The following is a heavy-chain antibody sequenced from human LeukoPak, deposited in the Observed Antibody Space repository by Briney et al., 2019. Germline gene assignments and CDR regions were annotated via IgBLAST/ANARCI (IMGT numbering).Heavy chain of an antibody. CDR1: GGSFSGYY. J-gene: IGHJ6*03. D-gene: IGHD4-17*01. CDR2: INHSGST. CDR3: ARRNYGDSYYYYYYYMDV. V-gene: IGHV4-34*01. Sequence: PSETLSLTCAVYGGSFSGYYWSWIRQPPGKGLEWIGEINHSGSTNYNPSLKSRVTISVDTSKNQFSLKLSSVTAADTAVYYCARRNYGDSYYYYYYYMDVWGKGTTVTISS.